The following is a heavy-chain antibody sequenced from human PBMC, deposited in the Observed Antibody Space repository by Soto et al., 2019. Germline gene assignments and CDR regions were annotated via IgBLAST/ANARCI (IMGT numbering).Heavy chain of an antibody. D-gene: IGHD5-12*01. CDR1: GGTFSSYA. V-gene: IGHV1-69*01. CDR3: ARGRKWLRRYYFDY. J-gene: IGHJ4*02. Sequence: QVQLVQSGAEVKKPGSSVKVSCKASGGTFSSYAISWVRQAPVQGLEWMGGIIPIFGTANYAQKFQGRVTITADESTSTAYMELSSLRSEDTAVYYCARGRKWLRRYYFDYWGQGTLVTVSS. CDR2: IIPIFGTA.